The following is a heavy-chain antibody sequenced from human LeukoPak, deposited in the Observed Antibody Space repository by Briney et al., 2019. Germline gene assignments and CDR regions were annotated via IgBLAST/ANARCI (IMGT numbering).Heavy chain of an antibody. CDR3: AMGYCSGGSCAGRHYYYGMDV. V-gene: IGHV5-51*01. D-gene: IGHD2-15*01. J-gene: IGHJ6*04. Sequence: GESLKISCKGSGYSFTSYWIGWVRQMPGKGLEWMGIIYPGDSDTRYSPSFQGQVTISADKSISTAYLQWSSLKASDTAMYYCAMGYCSGGSCAGRHYYYGMDVWGKGTTVTVSS. CDR2: IYPGDSDT. CDR1: GYSFTSYW.